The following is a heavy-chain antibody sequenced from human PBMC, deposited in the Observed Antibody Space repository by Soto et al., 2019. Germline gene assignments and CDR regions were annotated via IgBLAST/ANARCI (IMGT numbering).Heavy chain of an antibody. V-gene: IGHV4-31*11. D-gene: IGHD1-26*01. CDR1: GYSIDTGAYY. Sequence: QVQLQESGPGLVEPSQTLSLTCDVSGYSIDTGAYYWAWIRQHPGKGLEWLGYIYNSGSTSYNPSLQGPGYISTDTSKNQFSLRLTSVTVAATATYFCASYAGGFDYWGQGILVTVPS. CDR2: IYNSGST. J-gene: IGHJ4*02. CDR3: ASYAGGFDY.